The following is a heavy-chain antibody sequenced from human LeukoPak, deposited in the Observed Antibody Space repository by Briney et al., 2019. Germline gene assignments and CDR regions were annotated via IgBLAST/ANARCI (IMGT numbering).Heavy chain of an antibody. V-gene: IGHV3-30*02. CDR1: GFTFKNYG. J-gene: IGHJ4*02. Sequence: GGSLRLSCAASGFTFKNYGMLWVRQAPGKGLEWVAFIRYDGSNKYYADSVKGRFTISRDNSKNTLYLQMNNLRAEDTALYYCVKDNPLDYWGQGTLVIVSS. CDR3: VKDNPLDY. CDR2: IRYDGSNK. D-gene: IGHD1-14*01.